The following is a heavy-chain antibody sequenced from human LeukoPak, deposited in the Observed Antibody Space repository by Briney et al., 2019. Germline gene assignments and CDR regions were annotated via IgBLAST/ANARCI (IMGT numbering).Heavy chain of an antibody. Sequence: GGSLRLSCAASGFTVTGNFMSRVRQAPGKGLECVSVIYTGGSTFYADSVRGRFTISRDNSKNTLFLQMNSLRAEDTAVYYCARLRGYMYGYDYWGQGTLVTVSS. D-gene: IGHD5-18*01. J-gene: IGHJ4*02. CDR3: ARLRGYMYGYDY. CDR2: IYTGGST. CDR1: GFTVTGNF. V-gene: IGHV3-53*01.